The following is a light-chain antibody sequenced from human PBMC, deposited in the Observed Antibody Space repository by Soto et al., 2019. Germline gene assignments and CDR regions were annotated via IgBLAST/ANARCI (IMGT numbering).Light chain of an antibody. J-gene: IGKJ1*01. CDR1: QTVRSY. Sequence: EIVLTQSPATLSLSPGERATLSCGASQTVRSYLAWYQQKPGQAPRLLIYDASNRATGIPARFSGSGSGTDFTLTISSLEPEDFAVYYCQQYNDWPQAFGQGTKVDIK. CDR3: QQYNDWPQA. V-gene: IGKV3-11*01. CDR2: DAS.